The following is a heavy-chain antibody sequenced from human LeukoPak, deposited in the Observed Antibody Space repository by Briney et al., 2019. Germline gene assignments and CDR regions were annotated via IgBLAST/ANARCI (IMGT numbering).Heavy chain of an antibody. CDR1: GFAFSTYT. V-gene: IGHV3-48*02. D-gene: IGHD5-18*01. CDR3: ARDGLHTAHFDY. CDR2: VSDSSDV. J-gene: IGHJ4*02. Sequence: GGSLRLSCAASGFAFSTYTMNWVRQAPGKGLEWVSTVSDSSDVHYSDSVKGRFTISRDNARNSLYLQMNSLRDEDTAVYYCARDGLHTAHFDYWGQGTLVTVSS.